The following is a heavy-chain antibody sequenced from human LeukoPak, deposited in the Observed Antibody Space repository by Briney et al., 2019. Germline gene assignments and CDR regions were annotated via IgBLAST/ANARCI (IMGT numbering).Heavy chain of an antibody. CDR2: IYYSGST. V-gene: IGHV4-59*08. Sequence: SETLSLTCTVSGGSISSYYWSWIRQPPGKGLEWIGYIYYSGSTNYNPSLKSRVTISVDTSKNQFSLKLSSVTAADTAVYYCARRADTAMPPGRPRLGPYYYYGMDVWGQGTTVTVSS. J-gene: IGHJ6*02. D-gene: IGHD5-18*01. CDR3: ARRADTAMPPGRPRLGPYYYYGMDV. CDR1: GGSISSYY.